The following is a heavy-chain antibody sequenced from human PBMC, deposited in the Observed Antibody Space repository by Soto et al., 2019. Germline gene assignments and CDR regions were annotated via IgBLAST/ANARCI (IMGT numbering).Heavy chain of an antibody. CDR2: ITGTGGRT. J-gene: IGHJ6*02. V-gene: IGHV3-23*01. Sequence: GGSLRLSCAASGFTFSGYDMNWIRQAPGKGLEWVSDITGTGGRTYYADSVKGRLTISRDNSKNTLYLQIHSLRAEDTAVYYCVEDLYTSSSKCTYNHGLDFWDQGTMVTVYS. CDR1: GFTFSGYD. CDR3: VEDLYTSSSKCTYNHGLDF. D-gene: IGHD6-6*01.